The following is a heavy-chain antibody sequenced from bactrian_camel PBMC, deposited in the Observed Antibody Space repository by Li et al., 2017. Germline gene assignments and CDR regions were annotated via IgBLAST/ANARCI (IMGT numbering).Heavy chain of an antibody. CDR1: GYTYSTYC. Sequence: QLVESGGGSVQAGGSLRLSCVASGYTYSTYCMAWFRQAPGKEREGVATIVSGAGLTGYADSVKDRFTISGDNAKNTVYLQMNSLKPEDTAVYYCVRVRRWVGSPFGYWGQGTQVTVS. CDR3: VRVRRWVGSPFGY. D-gene: IGHD5*01. J-gene: IGHJ6*01. V-gene: IGHV3S25*01. CDR2: IVSGAGLT.